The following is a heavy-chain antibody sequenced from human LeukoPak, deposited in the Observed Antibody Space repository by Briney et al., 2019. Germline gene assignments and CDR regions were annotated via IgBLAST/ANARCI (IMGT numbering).Heavy chain of an antibody. CDR2: IYPGDSDT. CDR3: ARHQIVGATRSPFDY. Sequence: GESLKISCKGSGYSFTTYWIGWVRQLPGKGLEWMGIIYPGDSDTRYSPSFQGQVTISADKSISTAYLQWSSLKASDTAMYYCARHQIVGATRSPFDYWGQGTLVTVSS. D-gene: IGHD1-26*01. J-gene: IGHJ4*02. V-gene: IGHV5-51*01. CDR1: GYSFTTYW.